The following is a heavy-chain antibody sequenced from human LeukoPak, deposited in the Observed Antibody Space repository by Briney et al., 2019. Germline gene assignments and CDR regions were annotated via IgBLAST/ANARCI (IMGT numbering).Heavy chain of an antibody. J-gene: IGHJ6*03. CDR1: GGPISSYY. V-gene: IGHV4-59*01. D-gene: IGHD3-16*01. CDR2: IYYSGST. Sequence: SETLSLTCTVSGGPISSYYWSWIRQPPGKGLEWIGYIYYSGSTNYNPSLKSRVTISVDTSRNQFSLKLSSVTAADTAVYYCARETSQKGAHYMDVWGKGTTVTISS. CDR3: ARETSQKGAHYMDV.